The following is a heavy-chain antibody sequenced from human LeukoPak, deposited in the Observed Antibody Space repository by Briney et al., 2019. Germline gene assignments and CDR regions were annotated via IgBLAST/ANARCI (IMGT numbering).Heavy chain of an antibody. Sequence: KPSETLSLTCTVSGGSVSSGSYYWSWIRQPPGKGLEWIGYVYNSGTTNYNPSLKSRVTISVDTSTNHFSLRLSSVIAADTAMYFCARGNPVAPLNWFDPWGQGTLVTVSA. CDR2: VYNSGTT. CDR3: ARGNPVAPLNWFDP. D-gene: IGHD1-14*01. J-gene: IGHJ5*02. V-gene: IGHV4-61*03. CDR1: GGSVSSGSYY.